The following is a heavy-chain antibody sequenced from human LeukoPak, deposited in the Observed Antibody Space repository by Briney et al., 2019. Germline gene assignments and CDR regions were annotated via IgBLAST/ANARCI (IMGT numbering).Heavy chain of an antibody. V-gene: IGHV3-30*18. Sequence: GGSLRLSCAASGFTFSSYGMHWVRQAPGKGLEWVAVISYDGRNKYYADSAKGRFTISRDNSKNTLYLQMNSLRAEDTAVYYCAKCHEGDWYYFDYWGQGTLVTVSS. J-gene: IGHJ4*02. CDR2: ISYDGRNK. CDR1: GFTFSSYG. CDR3: AKCHEGDWYYFDY. D-gene: IGHD2-21*02.